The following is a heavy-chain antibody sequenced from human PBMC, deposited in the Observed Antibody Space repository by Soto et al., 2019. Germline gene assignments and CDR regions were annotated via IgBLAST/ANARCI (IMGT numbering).Heavy chain of an antibody. Sequence: GASVKVSCKASGYTFTSYGISWVRQAPGQGLEWMGWISAYNGNTNYAQKLQGRVTMTTDTSTSTAYMELRSLRSDDTAVYYCARDCSSTSCYIQVLDYWGQGTLVTVSS. CDR3: ARDCSSTSCYIQVLDY. CDR2: ISAYNGNT. V-gene: IGHV1-18*01. D-gene: IGHD2-2*02. CDR1: GYTFTSYG. J-gene: IGHJ4*02.